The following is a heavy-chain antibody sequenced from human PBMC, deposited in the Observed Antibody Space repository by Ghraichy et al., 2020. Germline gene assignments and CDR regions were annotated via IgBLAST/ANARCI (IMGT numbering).Heavy chain of an antibody. CDR2: IYYSGST. CDR1: GGSISSYY. Sequence: SETLSLTCTVSGGSISSYYWSWIRQPPGKGLEWIGYIYYSGSTNYNPSLKSRVTISVDTSKNQFSLKLSSVTAADTAVYYCARVGHSSGLTSLPDYWGQGSLVTVSS. CDR3: ARVGHSSGLTSLPDY. J-gene: IGHJ4*02. D-gene: IGHD6-19*01. V-gene: IGHV4-59*01.